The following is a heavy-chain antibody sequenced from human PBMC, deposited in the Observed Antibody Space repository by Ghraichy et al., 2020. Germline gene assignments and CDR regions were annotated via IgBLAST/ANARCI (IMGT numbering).Heavy chain of an antibody. CDR2: IIPIFGTA. V-gene: IGHV1-69*06. CDR3: ARATRTAMVTDAFDI. D-gene: IGHD5-18*01. J-gene: IGHJ3*02. CDR1: GGTFSSYA. Sequence: SVKVSCKASGGTFSSYAISWVRQAPGQGLEWMGGIIPIFGTANYAQKFQGRVTITADKSTSTAYMELSSLRSEDTAVYYCARATRTAMVTDAFDIWGQGTMVTVSS.